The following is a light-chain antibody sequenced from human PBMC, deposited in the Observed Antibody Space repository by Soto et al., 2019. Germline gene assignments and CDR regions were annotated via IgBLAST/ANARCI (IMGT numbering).Light chain of an antibody. CDR2: GAS. Sequence: EIVMTQSPATLSVSPGERATLSCRASQSVSGNLAWYQQKPGQAPRLLIYGASTRAAGIPARYSGSGSGTEFTLTISSLQSEDFAVYYCQQYNNWPPWTFGQGTKVEIK. V-gene: IGKV3-15*01. J-gene: IGKJ1*01. CDR3: QQYNNWPPWT. CDR1: QSVSGN.